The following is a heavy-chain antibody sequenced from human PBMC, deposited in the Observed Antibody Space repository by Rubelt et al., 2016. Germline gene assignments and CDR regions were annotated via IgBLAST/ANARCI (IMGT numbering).Heavy chain of an antibody. V-gene: IGHV4-61*07. Sequence: GLEWIGYIYSSGSTNYNASLKSRVTISIDRSKNQFSLNLRSVTAADTAVYYCARHKGYCSSTGCYGGYFDYWGQGTLVTVSS. CDR2: IYSSGST. CDR3: ARHKGYCSSTGCYGGYFDY. D-gene: IGHD2-2*01. J-gene: IGHJ4*02.